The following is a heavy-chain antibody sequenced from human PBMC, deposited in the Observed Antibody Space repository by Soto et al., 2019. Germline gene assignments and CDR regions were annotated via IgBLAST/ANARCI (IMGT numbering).Heavy chain of an antibody. CDR3: TLYCSSTSCRDY. J-gene: IGHJ4*02. CDR2: IRSKAYGGTT. V-gene: IGHV3-49*03. Sequence: SLRLSCTASGFTFGDYAMSWFRQAPGKGLEWVGFIRSKAYGGTTEYAASVKGRFTISRDDSKSIAYLQMNSLKTEDTAVYYCTLYCSSTSCRDYWGQGTLVTVSS. D-gene: IGHD2-2*01. CDR1: GFTFGDYA.